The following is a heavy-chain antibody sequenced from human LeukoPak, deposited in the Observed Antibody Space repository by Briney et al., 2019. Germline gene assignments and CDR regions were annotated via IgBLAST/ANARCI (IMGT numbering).Heavy chain of an antibody. CDR3: ARLASGSYSFDY. V-gene: IGHV4-59*01. CDR2: IYYSGST. J-gene: IGHJ4*02. D-gene: IGHD1-26*01. CDR1: GGSISSYY. Sequence: SETLSLTCTVPGGSISSYYWSWIRQPPGKGLEWIGYIYYSGSTNYNPSLNSRVNISVDTNKNQFSLKLSSVTAAGTAVYYCARLASGSYSFDYWGQGTLVTVSS.